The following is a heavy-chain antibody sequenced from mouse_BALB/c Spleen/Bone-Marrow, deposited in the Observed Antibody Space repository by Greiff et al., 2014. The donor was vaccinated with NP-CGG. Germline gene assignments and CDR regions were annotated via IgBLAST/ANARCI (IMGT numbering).Heavy chain of an antibody. D-gene: IGHD2-4*01. Sequence: EVNLVESGGGLVKPGGSLKLSCAASGFTFSSYAMSWVRQTPEKRLEWVASSSSGGNTYYPDSMKGRFTISRDNARNILYLQMSSLRSEDTAMYYCARGGELRPWFAYWGQGTLVTVSA. CDR3: ARGGELRPWFAY. V-gene: IGHV5-6-5*01. J-gene: IGHJ3*01. CDR1: GFTFSSYA. CDR2: SSSGGNT.